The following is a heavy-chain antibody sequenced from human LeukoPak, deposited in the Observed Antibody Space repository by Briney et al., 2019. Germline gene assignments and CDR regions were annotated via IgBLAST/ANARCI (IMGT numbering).Heavy chain of an antibody. J-gene: IGHJ4*02. CDR1: GFTFSSYW. D-gene: IGHD5-18*01. CDR2: IDTDGTGT. CDR3: ARDEGYTYGHPLDY. V-gene: IGHV3-74*01. Sequence: GGSLRLSCAASGFTFSSYWMHWVRHVPGKGLVWVSRIDTDGTGTSYADSVKGRFTVSRDNAKNTLYLQMNSLRAEDTSVYFCARDEGYTYGHPLDYWGQGTLVTVSS.